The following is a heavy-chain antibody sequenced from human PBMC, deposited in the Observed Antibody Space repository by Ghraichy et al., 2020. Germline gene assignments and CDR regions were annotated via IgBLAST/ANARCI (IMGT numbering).Heavy chain of an antibody. CDR1: GFTFSSYE. V-gene: IGHV3-48*03. CDR2: ISSSGSTI. J-gene: IGHJ4*02. CDR3: ASGGGINSMGQGVLFDY. D-gene: IGHD3-10*01. Sequence: GGSLRLSCTASGFTFSSYEMNWVRQAPGKGLEWISYISSSGSTIYYADSVKGRFTISRDNGKKSLYLQMNSLRVEDTAIYYCASGGGINSMGQGVLFDYWGQGTLVTVSS.